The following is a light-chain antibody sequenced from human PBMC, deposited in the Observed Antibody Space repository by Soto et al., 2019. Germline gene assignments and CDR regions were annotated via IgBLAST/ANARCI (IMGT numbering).Light chain of an antibody. CDR2: GAS. Sequence: EIVMTQSPVTLSVSPGERATLSCRASQSVSSKLAWYQQKPGQAPRLLIYGASTRATGIPARFSGSESGTEFTLSISSLQSEDFAVYYCQQYNNWPQTCGQGTKLEIK. J-gene: IGKJ2*01. V-gene: IGKV3-15*01. CDR1: QSVSSK. CDR3: QQYNNWPQT.